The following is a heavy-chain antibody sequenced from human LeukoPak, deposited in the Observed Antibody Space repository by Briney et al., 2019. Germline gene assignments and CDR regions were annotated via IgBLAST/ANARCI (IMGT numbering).Heavy chain of an antibody. CDR1: GFTFSSYG. D-gene: IGHD2-15*01. V-gene: IGHV3-30*02. CDR2: IWYDGSNK. Sequence: GGSLRLSCAASGFTFSSYGMHWLPQAPGKGLEWVAFIWYDGSNKYYADSVKGRFTISRDNSKNTLYLQKNSLRAEDTAVYYCAKDRYCSGGSCYYFDYWGQGTLVTVSS. CDR3: AKDRYCSGGSCYYFDY. J-gene: IGHJ4*02.